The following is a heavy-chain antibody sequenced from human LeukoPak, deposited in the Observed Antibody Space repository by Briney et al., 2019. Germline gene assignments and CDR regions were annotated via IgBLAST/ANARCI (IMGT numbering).Heavy chain of an antibody. CDR3: ARATVAGGFDH. CDR2: IYYSGST. V-gene: IGHV4-59*08. D-gene: IGHD6-19*01. J-gene: IGHJ4*02. CDR1: GGSISSYY. Sequence: SETLSLTCTVSGGSISSYYWSWIRQPPGKGLEWIGYIYYSGSTNYNPSLKSRVTISVDTSKNQFSLKLSSVTAADTAVYYRARATVAGGFDHWGQGTLVTVSS.